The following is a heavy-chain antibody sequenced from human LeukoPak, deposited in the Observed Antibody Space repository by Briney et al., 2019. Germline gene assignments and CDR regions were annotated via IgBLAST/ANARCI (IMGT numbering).Heavy chain of an antibody. CDR3: ARGYLERDY. V-gene: IGHV3-72*01. CDR1: GFTFSDHY. D-gene: IGHD1-1*01. Sequence: PGGSLRLSCAASGFTFSDHYRDWVRQAPGKGLEWVGRTRNKANSYTTEYAASVKGRFTISRDDSKNSLYLQMNSLKTEDTAVYYCARGYLERDYWGQGTLVTVSS. CDR2: TRNKANSYTT. J-gene: IGHJ4*02.